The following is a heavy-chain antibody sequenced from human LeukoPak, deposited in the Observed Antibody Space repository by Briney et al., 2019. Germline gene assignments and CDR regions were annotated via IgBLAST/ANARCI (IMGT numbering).Heavy chain of an antibody. V-gene: IGHV3-30*04. CDR3: ARVTLPRQLVLLRSLYGMDV. CDR2: ISYDGSNK. D-gene: IGHD6-13*01. Sequence: GGSLRLSCAASGFTFSSYAMHWVRQAPGKGLEWVAVISYDGSNKYYADSVKGRITISRHNSKNTLYLQMNSLRAEDTAVYYCARVTLPRQLVLLRSLYGMDVGGKGTTVTVSS. CDR1: GFTFSSYA. J-gene: IGHJ6*04.